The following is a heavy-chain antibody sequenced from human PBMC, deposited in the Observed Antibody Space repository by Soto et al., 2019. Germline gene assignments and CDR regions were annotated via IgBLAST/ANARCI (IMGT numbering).Heavy chain of an antibody. Sequence: ASVKVSCKASGYSFTGYAIYWVRQAPGQRLEWMGWINAGNGNTKYSQKLQGRVTFTGDTSASTAHMELSSLRSEDTAVYFCARGVENIVVVLDVFGYYGMDVWGQGTTVTVSS. V-gene: IGHV1-3*01. CDR2: INAGNGNT. J-gene: IGHJ6*02. CDR1: GYSFTGYA. D-gene: IGHD2-2*01. CDR3: ARGVENIVVVLDVFGYYGMDV.